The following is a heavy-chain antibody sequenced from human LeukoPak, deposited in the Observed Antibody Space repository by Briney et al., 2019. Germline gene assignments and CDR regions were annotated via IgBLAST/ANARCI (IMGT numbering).Heavy chain of an antibody. CDR1: GGTFSGYA. CDR3: ARGSQRIAIARGGYYYYYYMDV. Sequence: GSSVKVSCKASGGTFSGYAISWVRQAPGQGLEWMGRIIPIFGTANYAQKFQGRVTITTDESTSTAYMELSSLRSEDTAVYYCARGSQRIAIARGGYYYYYYMDVWGKGTTVTVSS. CDR2: IIPIFGTA. J-gene: IGHJ6*03. V-gene: IGHV1-69*05. D-gene: IGHD3-10*01.